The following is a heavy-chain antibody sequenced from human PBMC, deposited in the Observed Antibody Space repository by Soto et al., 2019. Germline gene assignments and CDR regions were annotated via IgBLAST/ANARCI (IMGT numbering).Heavy chain of an antibody. Sequence: GGSLRLSCAASGFTFSSYGMHWVRQAPGKGLVWVSRINSDGSSTTYADSVKGRFTVSRDNAKNTLYLHMNSLRADDTAVYHCAREEEPSGSYPYYYGMDVWGQGTTVTVSS. CDR2: INSDGSST. CDR1: GFTFSSYG. J-gene: IGHJ6*02. V-gene: IGHV3-74*01. D-gene: IGHD1-26*01. CDR3: AREEEPSGSYPYYYGMDV.